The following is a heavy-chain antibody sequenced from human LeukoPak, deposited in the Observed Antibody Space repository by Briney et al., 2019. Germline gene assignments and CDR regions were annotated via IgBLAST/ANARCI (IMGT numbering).Heavy chain of an antibody. CDR2: IYTSGST. CDR1: GGSISSGSYY. J-gene: IGHJ4*02. Sequence: SETLSLTCTVSGGSISSGSYYWSWIRPPAGKGLEWIGRIYTSGSTNYNPSLKSRVTIPVDTSKNQFSLKLSSVTAADTAVYYCARGGSGWYSYWGQGTLVTVSS. D-gene: IGHD6-19*01. CDR3: ARGGSGWYSY. V-gene: IGHV4-61*02.